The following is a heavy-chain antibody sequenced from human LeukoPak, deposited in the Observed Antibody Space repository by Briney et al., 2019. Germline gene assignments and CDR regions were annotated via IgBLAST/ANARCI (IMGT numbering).Heavy chain of an antibody. CDR2: ISSSGNSI. D-gene: IGHD5-18*01. CDR1: GFTFSTYE. CDR3: ARDEVGAGNTYVKFDC. V-gene: IGHV3-48*03. Sequence: PGGSLRLSCAASGFTFSTYEMNWVRQAPGKGLEWVSYISSSGNSIYYADSVKGRFTISRDNAKNSLYLQMNSLRAEDTAVYYCARDEVGAGNTYVKFDCWGQGTLVTVSS. J-gene: IGHJ4*02.